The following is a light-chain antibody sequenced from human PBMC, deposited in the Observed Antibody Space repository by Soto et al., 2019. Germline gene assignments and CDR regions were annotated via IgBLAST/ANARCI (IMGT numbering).Light chain of an antibody. CDR3: QQYNSYWKT. CDR2: AAS. Sequence: IQLTQTPSSLSASVGDRVTITCRASQGISSFLAWYQQKPGKAPKLLIYAASSLQSGVPSRFSGSGFGTDFTLTITSLQPEDFATYYCQQYNSYWKTFGQGTKVDI. V-gene: IGKV1-9*01. CDR1: QGISSF. J-gene: IGKJ1*01.